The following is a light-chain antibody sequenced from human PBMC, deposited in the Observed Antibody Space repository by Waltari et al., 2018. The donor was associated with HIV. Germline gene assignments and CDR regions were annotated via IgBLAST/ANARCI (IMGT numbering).Light chain of an antibody. V-gene: IGKV3-15*01. Sequence: EIVMTQSPATLSVSPGERATLSCRASQSVSSNLAWYQQKPGQAPRLLIYGASTRATGIAARFSGSGSGTEFTLTISSLQSEDFAVYYCQQYNNWPPNTFGQGTKVEIK. J-gene: IGKJ1*01. CDR2: GAS. CDR1: QSVSSN. CDR3: QQYNNWPPNT.